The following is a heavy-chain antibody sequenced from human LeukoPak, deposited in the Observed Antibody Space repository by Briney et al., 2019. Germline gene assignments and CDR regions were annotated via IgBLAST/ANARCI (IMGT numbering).Heavy chain of an antibody. CDR2: IFGSGDTT. CDR1: GFTFSSYG. V-gene: IGHV3-23*01. CDR3: AKDQTPASGYDIDY. Sequence: PGGSLRLSCAASGFTFSSYGMNWVRQAPRKGLEWVSVIFGSGDTTNYADSVKGRFTISRDRSKNTLYLEMHSLRADDTAVYYWAKDQTPASGYDIDYWGQGTLVIVSS. D-gene: IGHD5-12*01. J-gene: IGHJ4*02.